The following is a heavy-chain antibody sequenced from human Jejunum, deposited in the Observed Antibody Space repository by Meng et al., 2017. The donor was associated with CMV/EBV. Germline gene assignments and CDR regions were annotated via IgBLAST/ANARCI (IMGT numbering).Heavy chain of an antibody. CDR2: IKQDGSDK. V-gene: IGHV3-7*01. Sequence: TFVDSWMSWVRQAPGNGLEWVANIKQDGSDKYYVDSVKGRFPISRDNAKNSLYLEMNSLRAEDTAVYYCARVARSRQYYYYYGMDVWGQGTTVTVSS. J-gene: IGHJ6*02. CDR1: TFVDSW. CDR3: ARVARSRQYYYYYGMDV.